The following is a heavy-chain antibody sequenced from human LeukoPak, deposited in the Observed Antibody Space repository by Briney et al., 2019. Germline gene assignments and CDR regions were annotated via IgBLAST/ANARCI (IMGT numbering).Heavy chain of an antibody. V-gene: IGHV3-30-3*01. J-gene: IGHJ4*02. CDR1: GFTFSSYA. CDR3: ARAGGLVVVTALDY. D-gene: IGHD2-21*02. CDR2: ISYDGSNK. Sequence: PGGSLRLSCAASGFTFSSYAMHWVRQAPGKGLEWVAVISYDGSNKYYGDSVKGRFTLSRDNSKNTLCLQMNSLRAEDTAVYYCARAGGLVVVTALDYWGQGTLVTVSS.